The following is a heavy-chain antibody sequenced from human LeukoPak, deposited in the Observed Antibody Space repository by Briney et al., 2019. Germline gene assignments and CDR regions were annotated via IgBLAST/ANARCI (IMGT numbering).Heavy chain of an antibody. D-gene: IGHD3-10*01. CDR2: ISYSGSS. V-gene: IGHV4-59*08. Sequence: PSETLSLTCTVAGASISSYYWSWIRQPPGKGLEWIGYISYSGSSNYNPSLKSRVTISADTSKNQVSLTLSSVTAGDTAVYYCARHPELYFFDYWGQGTLVTVSS. CDR3: ARHPELYFFDY. CDR1: GASISSYY. J-gene: IGHJ4*02.